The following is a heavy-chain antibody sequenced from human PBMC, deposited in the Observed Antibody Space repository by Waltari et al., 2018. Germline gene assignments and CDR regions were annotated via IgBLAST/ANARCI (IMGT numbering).Heavy chain of an antibody. Sequence: VQLQQSGPGLVKPSQTLSLTCAISGDSVSSNDATWDWVRQSPSRGLEWLGRTYDRSKCFYDYALSVRSRISINPDTTKNQVSLQLKSVTPEDTAVYYCARDLTEGKGNWFDPWGQGTQVTVSS. J-gene: IGHJ5*02. D-gene: IGHD3-10*01. V-gene: IGHV6-1*01. CDR1: GDSVSSNDAT. CDR2: TYDRSKCFY. CDR3: ARDLTEGKGNWFDP.